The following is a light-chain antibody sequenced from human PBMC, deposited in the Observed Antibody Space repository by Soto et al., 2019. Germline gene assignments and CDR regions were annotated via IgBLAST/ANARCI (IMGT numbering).Light chain of an antibody. Sequence: DNQMTQSPSTRSAFVGDRVTITCRASQSIGRWLAWYQQKPGKAPKLLIYDASSLESGVPSRFGGSGSGTEFTLTISSLQPDDFATYYCQQYNTYSPTWTFGQGTKVDIK. J-gene: IGKJ1*01. CDR1: QSIGRW. CDR2: DAS. CDR3: QQYNTYSPTWT. V-gene: IGKV1-5*01.